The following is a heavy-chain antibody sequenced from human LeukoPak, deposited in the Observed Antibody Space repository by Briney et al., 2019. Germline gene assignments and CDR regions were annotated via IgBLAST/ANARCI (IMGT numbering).Heavy chain of an antibody. J-gene: IGHJ4*02. CDR3: ARGPPRGTAAGPDF. CDR2: INPNSGGT. D-gene: IGHD6-13*01. V-gene: IGHV1-2*02. Sequence: GASVKVSCKASGYTFTEYYMHWVRQAPGQGLEWMGWINPNSGGTNYAQKFQGRVTVTRDTSISTAFMDLSSLRSDDTAVFYCARGPPRGTAAGPDFWGQGTLVTVSS. CDR1: GYTFTEYY.